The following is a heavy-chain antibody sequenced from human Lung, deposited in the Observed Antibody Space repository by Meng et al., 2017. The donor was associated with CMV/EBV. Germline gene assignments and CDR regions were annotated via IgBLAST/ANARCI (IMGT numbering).Heavy chain of an antibody. J-gene: IGHJ6*02. CDR1: GGTFSSYG. V-gene: IGHV1-69*05. D-gene: IGHD4-23*01. CDR3: ARGSYGGNPDYFYFYVMAV. CDR2: TIPIFGSA. Sequence: SVKVSXKASGGTFSSYGFTWVRQAPGQGLEWIGGTIPIFGSANYAQSFQGRVTISTDESTSTAYMELSSLRSDDTAVYYCARGSYGGNPDYFYFYVMAVWGQGTTVTVSS.